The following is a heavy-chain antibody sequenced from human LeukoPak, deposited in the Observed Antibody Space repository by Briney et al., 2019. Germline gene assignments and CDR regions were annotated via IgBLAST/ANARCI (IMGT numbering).Heavy chain of an antibody. CDR3: ARDRGDGSLDY. Sequence: PGGSLRLSCAASGFTFSSYWMSWVRQPPGKGLECVANIKQDGSENYCVDSVKGRFTISRDNAKNSLYLQMNSLRAEDTAVYYCARDRGDGSLDYWGQGTLVTVSS. J-gene: IGHJ4*02. CDR2: IKQDGSEN. CDR1: GFTFSSYW. D-gene: IGHD5-24*01. V-gene: IGHV3-7*01.